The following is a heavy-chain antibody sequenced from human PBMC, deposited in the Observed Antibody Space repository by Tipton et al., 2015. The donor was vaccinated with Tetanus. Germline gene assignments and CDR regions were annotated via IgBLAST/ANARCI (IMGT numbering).Heavy chain of an antibody. Sequence: TLSLTCTVSGGSISSGGYYWSWIRQHPGKGLEWIGYIYYSGSTYYNPSLKSRVTISVDTSKNQFSLKLSSVTAADTAVYYCARDRSGYTYGMDVRGQGTTVTVSS. V-gene: IGHV4-31*03. J-gene: IGHJ6*02. CDR3: ARDRSGYTYGMDV. CDR2: IYYSGST. CDR1: GGSISSGGYY. D-gene: IGHD5-12*01.